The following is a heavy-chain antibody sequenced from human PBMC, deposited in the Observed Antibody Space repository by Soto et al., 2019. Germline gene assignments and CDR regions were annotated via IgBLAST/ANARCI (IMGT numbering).Heavy chain of an antibody. V-gene: IGHV4-61*01. CDR1: GGSVSSGRCY. J-gene: IGHJ6*02. D-gene: IGHD6-13*01. CDR3: ARAPRQTIAGAGSHYYYGMDV. Sequence: SAALSITGAGCGGSVSSGRCYWSWIRQPPGKGLEWIGYIYYSGSTNYNPSLKSRVTISVDTSKNQFSLKLSSVTAADTAVYYCARAPRQTIAGAGSHYYYGMDVWGQGTTVTVSS. CDR2: IYYSGST.